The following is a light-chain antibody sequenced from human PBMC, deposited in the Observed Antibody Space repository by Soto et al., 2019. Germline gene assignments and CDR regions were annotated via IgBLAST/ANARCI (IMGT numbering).Light chain of an antibody. V-gene: IGKV1-6*01. CDR3: LQDYTYPRT. CDR2: AAS. Sequence: AIQLTQSPSSLSASVGDRVTITCRASQGISSYLAWYQQEPGKAPKLLIYAASILQSGVPSRFSGSGSGTDFTLTITSLQPEDFAIYYCLQDYTYPRTFGGGTKVDIK. J-gene: IGKJ4*01. CDR1: QGISSY.